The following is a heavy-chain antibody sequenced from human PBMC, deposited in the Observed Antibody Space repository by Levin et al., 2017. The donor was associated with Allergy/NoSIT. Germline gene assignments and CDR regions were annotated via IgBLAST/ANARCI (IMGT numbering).Heavy chain of an antibody. CDR2: VDPKNGDT. CDR1: GYGFSTYE. V-gene: IGHV1-8*01. CDR3: AIGVRD. Sequence: ASVKVSCKTSGYGFSTYEMHWVRQATGQGLEWMGWVDPKNGDTDYALKFQGRVTMTTDTSTRTAYLEMTALTPEDTAVYYCAIGVRDWGRGTAVTVS. J-gene: IGHJ4*02.